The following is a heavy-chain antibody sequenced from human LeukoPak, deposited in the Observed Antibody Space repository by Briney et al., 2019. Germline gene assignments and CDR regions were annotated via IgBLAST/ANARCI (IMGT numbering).Heavy chain of an antibody. D-gene: IGHD3-10*01. CDR2: IYCDDDK. V-gene: IGHV2-5*02. J-gene: IGHJ4*02. CDR1: AFSRSTSGVG. Sequence: SGPTLVNPTQTLTLTSTFSAFSRSTSGVGVVWIRQPPRQALEWHALIYCDDDKRYSPSLESRLTLTKDTSKNQVVLKMTNMDPVDTATYYCAGGSGRTFDYWGQGTLVTVSS. CDR3: AGGSGRTFDY.